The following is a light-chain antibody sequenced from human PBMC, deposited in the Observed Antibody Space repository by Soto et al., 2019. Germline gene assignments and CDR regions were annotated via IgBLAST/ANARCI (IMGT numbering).Light chain of an antibody. V-gene: IGLV2-8*01. Sequence: QSALTQPPSASGSPGQSVSISCTGTSSDIGAYNFVSWYQQHPGKAPRLMIYGVSKRPSGVPDRFSGSKSGNTASLTVSGLQAEDEADYYCSSCAGSNNYVVFGGGTKLTVL. J-gene: IGLJ2*01. CDR2: GVS. CDR1: SSDIGAYNF. CDR3: SSCAGSNNYVV.